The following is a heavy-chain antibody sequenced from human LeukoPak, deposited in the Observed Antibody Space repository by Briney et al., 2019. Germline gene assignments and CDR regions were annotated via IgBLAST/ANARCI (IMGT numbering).Heavy chain of an antibody. CDR2: IIPIFGTA. CDR1: VGTFSSYA. Sequence: SVKVSCKASVGTFSSYAISWVRQAPGQGLDWMGGIIPIFGTANYAQKFQGRVTITADESTSTAYMELSSLRSEDTAVYYCAREGRITMVRGVPYGMDVWGKGTTVTVSS. CDR3: AREGRITMVRGVPYGMDV. D-gene: IGHD3-10*01. V-gene: IGHV1-69*13. J-gene: IGHJ6*04.